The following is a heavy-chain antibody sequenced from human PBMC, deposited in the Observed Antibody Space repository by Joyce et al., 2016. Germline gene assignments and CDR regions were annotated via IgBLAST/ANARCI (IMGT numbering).Heavy chain of an antibody. CDR2: MNQDGSQK. J-gene: IGHJ5*02. Sequence: EVQLVESGGGLVQPGGSLRLSCIASGFTRNNSWMSWVRQAPGRGPEWVANMNQDGSQKQYVDSVRGRFTISRDDAKNSLYLQMNSLRAEDTALYYCARDQGYSDPYNWFDPWGQGTLVTVSS. D-gene: IGHD1-26*01. V-gene: IGHV3-7*01. CDR1: GFTRNNSW. CDR3: ARDQGYSDPYNWFDP.